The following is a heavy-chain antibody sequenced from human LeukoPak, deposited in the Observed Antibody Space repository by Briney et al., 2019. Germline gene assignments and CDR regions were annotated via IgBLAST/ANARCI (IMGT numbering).Heavy chain of an antibody. CDR1: GGSISSYY. CDR3: ARDLSMVDLGWFDP. CDR2: IYYSGST. V-gene: IGHV4-59*12. J-gene: IGHJ5*02. Sequence: SETLSLTCTVSGGSISSYYWSWIRQPPGKGLEWIGYIYYSGSTNYNPSLKSRVTISVDTSKNQFSLKLSSVTAADTAVYYCARDLSMVDLGWFDPWGQGTLVTVSS. D-gene: IGHD4/OR15-4a*01.